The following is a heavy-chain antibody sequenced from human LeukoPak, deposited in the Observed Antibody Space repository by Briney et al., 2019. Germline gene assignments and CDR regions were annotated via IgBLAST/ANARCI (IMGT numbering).Heavy chain of an antibody. CDR1: GGSISSGSYY. CDR3: ARDGDYYGSRGYYFDY. CDR2: IYTSGST. V-gene: IGHV4-61*02. D-gene: IGHD3-22*01. Sequence: SETLSLTCTVSGGSISSGSYYWSWIRQPAGKGLEWIGRIYTSGSTNYNPSLKSRVTISVDTSKNQFSLKLSSVTAADTAVYYCARDGDYYGSRGYYFDYWGQGTLVTVSS. J-gene: IGHJ4*02.